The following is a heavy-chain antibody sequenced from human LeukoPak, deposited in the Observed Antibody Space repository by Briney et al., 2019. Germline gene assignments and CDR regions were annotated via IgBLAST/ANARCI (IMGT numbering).Heavy chain of an antibody. CDR3: ARGIDMVRGYRKNWFDP. D-gene: IGHD3-10*01. CDR1: GGSFSGYY. J-gene: IGHJ5*02. CDR2: INHSGST. V-gene: IGHV4-34*01. Sequence: PSETLSLTCAVYGGSFSGYYWSWIRQPPGKGLEWIGEINHSGSTNYNPSLKSRVTISLDTSKNQFSLKLSSVTAADTAVYYCARGIDMVRGYRKNWFDPWGQGTLVTVSS.